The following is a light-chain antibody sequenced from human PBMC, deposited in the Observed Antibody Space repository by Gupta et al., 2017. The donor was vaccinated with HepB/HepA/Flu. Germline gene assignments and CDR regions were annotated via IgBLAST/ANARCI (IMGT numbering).Light chain of an antibody. CDR3: SSYTSSNTVV. Sequence: QSALTQPAPVSGSPGQSITISCTGTSSDVGGYNYVSWYQQHPGKAHKLMIYDVSNRPAGVSLRFSGSTSGNTASLTISVRQAEDAADYYYSSYTSSNTVVFGGGTTLTVL. J-gene: IGLJ2*01. CDR2: DVS. CDR1: SSDVGGYNY. V-gene: IGLV2-14*03.